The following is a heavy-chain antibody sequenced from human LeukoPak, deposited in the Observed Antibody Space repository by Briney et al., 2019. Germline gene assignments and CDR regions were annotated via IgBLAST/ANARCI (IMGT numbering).Heavy chain of an antibody. V-gene: IGHV3-48*01. J-gene: IGHJ6*03. CDR2: ISSSGFTL. D-gene: IGHD4-11*01. Sequence: GGSLRLSCAASGFTCSDYSMNWVRQAPGKGLEWVSYISSSGFTLNYADSVKGRFTISRDNAKNSLYLQMNSLRAEDTAVYYCARGVPKTSYYYYYMDVWGKGTTVTVSS. CDR1: GFTCSDYS. CDR3: ARGVPKTSYYYYYMDV.